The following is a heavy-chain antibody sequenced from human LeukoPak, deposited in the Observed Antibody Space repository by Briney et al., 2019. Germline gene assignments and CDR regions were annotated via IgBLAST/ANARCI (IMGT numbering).Heavy chain of an antibody. Sequence: GGSLRLSCAASGFTFSSYGMHWVRQAPGKGLEWVAVISYDGSNKYYADSVEGRFTISRDNSKNTLYLQMNSLRAEDTAVYYCAKSRMRIRFDPWGQGTLVTVSS. CDR3: AKSRMRIRFDP. J-gene: IGHJ5*02. CDR2: ISYDGSNK. V-gene: IGHV3-30*18. D-gene: IGHD2-15*01. CDR1: GFTFSSYG.